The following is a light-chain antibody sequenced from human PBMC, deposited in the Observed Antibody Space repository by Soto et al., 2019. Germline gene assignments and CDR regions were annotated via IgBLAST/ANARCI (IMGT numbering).Light chain of an antibody. Sequence: DIVMTQSPLSVPFTPVDPASISCRSSQSLLHGNGYNYLDWYLQRPGQSPQLLIFLGSNRASGGPDRFRGRGSGTDFTPQIARGEAEDFGVYYLMQALQTPLTFGQGTKLEIK. CDR2: LGS. J-gene: IGKJ2*01. CDR3: MQALQTPLT. CDR1: QSLLHGNGYNY. V-gene: IGKV2-28*01.